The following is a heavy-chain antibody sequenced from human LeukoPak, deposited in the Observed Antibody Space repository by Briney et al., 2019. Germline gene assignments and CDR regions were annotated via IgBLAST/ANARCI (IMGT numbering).Heavy chain of an antibody. CDR3: ARDTGDAFDI. V-gene: IGHV4-61*01. Sequence: SETLSLTCTVSGGSISSSSYYWSWIRQPPGKGLEWIGYIYYSGRTNYNSSLKSRVTISVDTSKKQFSLKLSSVTAADTAVYYCARDTGDAFDIWGQGTMVTVSS. D-gene: IGHD4-17*01. J-gene: IGHJ3*02. CDR2: IYYSGRT. CDR1: GGSISSSSYY.